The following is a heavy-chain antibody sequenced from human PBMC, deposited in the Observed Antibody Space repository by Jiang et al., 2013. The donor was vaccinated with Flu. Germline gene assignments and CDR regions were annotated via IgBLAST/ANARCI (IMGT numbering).Heavy chain of an antibody. CDR3: ARGIAVAGPFDY. D-gene: IGHD6-19*01. V-gene: IGHV4-59*09. J-gene: IGHJ4*02. Sequence: TISVDTSKNQFSLKLSSVTAADTAVYYCARGIAVAGPFDYWGQGTLVTVSS.